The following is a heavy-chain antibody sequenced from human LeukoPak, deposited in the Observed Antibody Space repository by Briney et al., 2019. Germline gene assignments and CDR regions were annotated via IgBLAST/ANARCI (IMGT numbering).Heavy chain of an antibody. CDR1: GFSFNNFA. V-gene: IGHV3-30*04. CDR3: ARPYLERSLKFCMDV. CDR2: ISYDGSSR. D-gene: IGHD3-3*02. Sequence: GGSLRLSCAASGFSFNNFAMHWVRQAPGKGLEWVAHISYDGSSRYNEDSVKGRFTISRDDSKNTLYLQMNSLRPEDTAVYYCARPYLERSLKFCMDVWGKGTTVTASS. J-gene: IGHJ6*03.